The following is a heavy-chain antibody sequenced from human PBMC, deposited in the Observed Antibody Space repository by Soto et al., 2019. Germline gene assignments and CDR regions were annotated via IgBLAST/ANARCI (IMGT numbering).Heavy chain of an antibody. CDR3: ARDWSSIVVVPAPANYYYYYGMDV. Sequence: ASVKVSCKASGGTFSSYAISWVRQAPGQGLEWMGGIIPIFGTANYAQKFQGRVTITADESTSTAYMELSSLRSEDTAVYYCARDWSSIVVVPAPANYYYYYGMDVWGQGITVTVSS. D-gene: IGHD2-2*01. CDR1: GGTFSSYA. J-gene: IGHJ6*02. V-gene: IGHV1-69*13. CDR2: IIPIFGTA.